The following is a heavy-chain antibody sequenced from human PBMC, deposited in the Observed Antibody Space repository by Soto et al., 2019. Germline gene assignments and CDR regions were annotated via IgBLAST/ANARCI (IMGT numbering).Heavy chain of an antibody. CDR2: IHPSDSDI. CDR3: ARRHGYSYGYVDF. J-gene: IGHJ4*03. D-gene: IGHD5-18*01. Sequence: PGESLKISCQGSGFNFPTSWSGWVRQTPGKGLEWIGIIHPSDSDITYMPTFEGRVIISADNSISTAYLQWTSLQASDTAKYFCARRHGYSYGYVDFWGQGTLVTVSS. CDR1: GFNFPTSW. V-gene: IGHV5-51*01.